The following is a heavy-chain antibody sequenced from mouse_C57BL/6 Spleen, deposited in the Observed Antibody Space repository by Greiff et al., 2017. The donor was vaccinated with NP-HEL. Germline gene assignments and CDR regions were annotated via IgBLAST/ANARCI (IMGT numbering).Heavy chain of an antibody. V-gene: IGHV1-81*01. CDR3: ARSAGSSYCWYFDV. CDR1: GYTFTSYG. J-gene: IGHJ1*03. D-gene: IGHD1-1*01. Sequence: VQRVESGAELARPGASVKLSCKASGYTFTSYGISWVKQRTGQGLEWIGEIYPRSGNTYYNEKFKGKATLTADKSSSTAYMELRSLTSEDSAVYFCARSAGSSYCWYFDVWGTGTTVTVSS. CDR2: IYPRSGNT.